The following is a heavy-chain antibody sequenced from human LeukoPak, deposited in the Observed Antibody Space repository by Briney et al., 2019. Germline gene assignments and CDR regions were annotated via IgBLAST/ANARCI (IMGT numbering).Heavy chain of an antibody. CDR1: GGSISSYY. D-gene: IGHD2-2*01. J-gene: IGHJ4*02. Sequence: PSDTLSLTCTVSGGSISSYYWSWIRQPPGKGLEWIGYIYYSGSTNYNPSLKSRVTISVDTSKNQFSLKLSAVTAADTAVYYCARHYIQPPHYFDYWGQGTLVTVSS. CDR3: ARHYIQPPHYFDY. V-gene: IGHV4-59*08. CDR2: IYYSGST.